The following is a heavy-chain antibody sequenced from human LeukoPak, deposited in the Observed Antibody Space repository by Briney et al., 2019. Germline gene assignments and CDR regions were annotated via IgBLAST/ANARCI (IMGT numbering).Heavy chain of an antibody. CDR3: ARVGVVVVAANY. J-gene: IGHJ4*02. Sequence: NPSETLSLTCTVSGGSISSGYYWGWIRQPPGKGLEWIGSIYHSGSTYYNPSLKSRVTISVDTSKNQFSLKLNSVTAADTAVYYCARVGVVVVAANYWGQGTLVTVSS. V-gene: IGHV4-38-2*02. D-gene: IGHD2-15*01. CDR1: GGSISSGYY. CDR2: IYHSGST.